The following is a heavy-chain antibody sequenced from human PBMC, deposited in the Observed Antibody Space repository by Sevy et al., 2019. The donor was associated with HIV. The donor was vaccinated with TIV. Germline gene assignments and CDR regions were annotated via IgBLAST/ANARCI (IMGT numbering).Heavy chain of an antibody. CDR3: AREPPYYDILAGYSYGMGV. CDR2: IYHTGIT. CDR1: GGSISNYY. J-gene: IGHJ6*02. Sequence: SETLSLTCTVSGGSISNYYWSWIRQPPGKGLEWIGYIYHTGITKNNPSLKSRVTLSVDTSKNQFSLKLSSVTAADTAVYYCAREPPYYDILAGYSYGMGVWGQGTTVTVSS. D-gene: IGHD3-9*01. V-gene: IGHV4-59*01.